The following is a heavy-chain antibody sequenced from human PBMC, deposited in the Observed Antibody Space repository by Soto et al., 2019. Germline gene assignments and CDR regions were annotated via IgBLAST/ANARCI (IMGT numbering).Heavy chain of an antibody. D-gene: IGHD3-22*01. Sequence: PGGSLRLSCTASGFTFSDSWMTWVRQAPGKGLEWVARIKPDESEKKYADSVKGRFSISRDNAKNSMYLQMDSLRGEDTAVYYCATLFTMIDNWGQGTPVTVSS. CDR3: ATLFTMIDN. CDR2: IKPDESEK. V-gene: IGHV3-7*01. J-gene: IGHJ4*02. CDR1: GFTFSDSW.